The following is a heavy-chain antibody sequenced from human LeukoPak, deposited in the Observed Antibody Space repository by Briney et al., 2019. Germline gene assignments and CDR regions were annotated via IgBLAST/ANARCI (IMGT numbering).Heavy chain of an antibody. Sequence: GGSLTLSCAASGFTFSTYAMTWVRQAPGRGLEWVSATSGGGGSTYYADSVKGRFTMSRDNSKNTVYLQMNSLRAEDTAVYFCAKGKASSWLDWFDPWGQGTLVTASS. CDR3: AKGKASSWLDWFDP. J-gene: IGHJ5*02. V-gene: IGHV3-23*01. CDR1: GFTFSTYA. D-gene: IGHD6-13*01. CDR2: TSGGGGST.